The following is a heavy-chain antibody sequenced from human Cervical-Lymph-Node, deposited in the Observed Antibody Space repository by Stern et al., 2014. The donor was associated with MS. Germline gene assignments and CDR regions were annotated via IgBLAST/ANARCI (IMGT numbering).Heavy chain of an antibody. J-gene: IGHJ4*02. V-gene: IGHV3-11*01. Sequence: QVQLGQSGGGLVKPGGSLRLSCAASGFTFSDYYMSWVRQAPGKGLEWLLYISGSGSTISYADPVKGRFTVSRDNTKNSLYLQMNSLRAEDTAVYYCARDKTLFVTTQGIGYWGQGTLVTVSS. CDR3: ARDKTLFVTTQGIGY. CDR1: GFTFSDYY. D-gene: IGHD3-16*02. CDR2: ISGSGSTI.